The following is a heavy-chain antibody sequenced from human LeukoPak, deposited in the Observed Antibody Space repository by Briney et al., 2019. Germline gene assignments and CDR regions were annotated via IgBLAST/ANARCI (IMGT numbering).Heavy chain of an antibody. V-gene: IGHV3-33*01. Sequence: GGSLRLSCEASGFTFSHYGMHWVRQAPGKGLEWVAVIWYDESNEYYADSVKGRFTVSRNNSKNTLYLQMSSLRAEDTAIYYCAREQSVFDDWLDPWGQGTLVTVSS. CDR2: IWYDESNE. CDR1: GFTFSHYG. CDR3: AREQSVFDDWLDP. D-gene: IGHD3-9*01. J-gene: IGHJ5*02.